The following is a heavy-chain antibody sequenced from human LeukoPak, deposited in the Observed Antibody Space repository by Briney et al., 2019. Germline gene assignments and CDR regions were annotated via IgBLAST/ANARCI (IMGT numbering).Heavy chain of an antibody. CDR1: GGSISSYY. J-gene: IGHJ4*02. D-gene: IGHD3-3*01. V-gene: IGHV4-4*07. CDR2: IYSSGST. CDR3: ARELVFGVITYFDY. Sequence: SETLSLTCTVSGGSISSYYWSWIRQPAGKGLEWIGRIYSSGSTNYTPSLKSRVTMSVDPSKNQVPLKLSSVTAADTAVYYCARELVFGVITYFDYWGQGTLVTVSS.